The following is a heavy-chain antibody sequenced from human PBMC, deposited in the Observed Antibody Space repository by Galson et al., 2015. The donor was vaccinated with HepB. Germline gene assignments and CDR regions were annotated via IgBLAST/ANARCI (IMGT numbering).Heavy chain of an antibody. CDR3: ACNTRYYYYGMDV. CDR2: IIPIFGTA. D-gene: IGHD5-18*01. J-gene: IGHJ6*02. Sequence: SVKVSCKASGGTFSSYAISWVRQAPGQGLEWMGGIIPIFGTANYAQKFQGRVTITADESTSTAYMELSSLRSEDTAVYYCACNTRYYYYGMDVWGQGTTVAVSS. CDR1: GGTFSSYA. V-gene: IGHV1-69*13.